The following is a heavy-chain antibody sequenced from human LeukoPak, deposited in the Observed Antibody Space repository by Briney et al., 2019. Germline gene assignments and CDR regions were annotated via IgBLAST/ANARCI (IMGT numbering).Heavy chain of an antibody. CDR1: GGSISSSSYY. J-gene: IGHJ5*02. Sequence: SESLSLTCTVSGGSISSSSYYWGWIRQPPGKGLEWIGSIYYSGSTYYNPSLKSRVTISVDTSKNQFSLKLSSVTAADTAVYYCARQGTGSGYKENWFDPWGQGTLVTVSS. D-gene: IGHD3-10*01. CDR3: ARQGTGSGYKENWFDP. V-gene: IGHV4-39*01. CDR2: IYYSGST.